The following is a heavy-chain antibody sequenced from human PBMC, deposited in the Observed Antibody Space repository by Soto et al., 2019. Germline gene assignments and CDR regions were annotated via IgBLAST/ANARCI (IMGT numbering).Heavy chain of an antibody. Sequence: QVQLVESGGGVVQPGRSLRLSCAASGFTFSSYAMHWVRQAPGKGLEWVAVISYAGSNKYYADSVKGRFTISRDNSKNTLYLQMNSLRAEDTAVYYCARDITLSGYTLDYWGQGTLVTVSS. CDR2: ISYAGSNK. CDR3: ARDITLSGYTLDY. CDR1: GFTFSSYA. V-gene: IGHV3-30-3*01. J-gene: IGHJ4*02. D-gene: IGHD5-18*01.